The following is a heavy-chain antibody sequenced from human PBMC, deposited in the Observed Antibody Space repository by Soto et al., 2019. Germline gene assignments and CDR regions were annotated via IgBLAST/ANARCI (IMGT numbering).Heavy chain of an antibody. V-gene: IGHV3-73*01. CDR3: TSYNSVSNPGFDI. CDR2: VRSKTTNFAT. D-gene: IGHD6-19*01. CDR1: GFTFSDSA. J-gene: IGHJ3*02. Sequence: GESLKISCAASGFTFSDSALHWVRQAPGKGLEWVGRVRSKTTNFATAYAASVNGRFTIPRDDSKNTAYLQMNSLKTEDTAVYYCTSYNSVSNPGFDIWGQGTMVTVSS.